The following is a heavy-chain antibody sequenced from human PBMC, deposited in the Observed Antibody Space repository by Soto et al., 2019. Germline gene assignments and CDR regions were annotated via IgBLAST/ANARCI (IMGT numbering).Heavy chain of an antibody. V-gene: IGHV1-69*13. CDR2: IIPIFGTA. CDR3: ARDIVATITRYYGMDV. Sequence: SVKVSCKASGGTFSSYAISWVRQAPGQGLEWMGGIIPIFGTANYAQKFQGRVTITADESTSTAYMELSSLRSEDTAVYYCARDIVATITRYYGMDVWGQGTTVTVSS. D-gene: IGHD5-12*01. J-gene: IGHJ6*02. CDR1: GGTFSSYA.